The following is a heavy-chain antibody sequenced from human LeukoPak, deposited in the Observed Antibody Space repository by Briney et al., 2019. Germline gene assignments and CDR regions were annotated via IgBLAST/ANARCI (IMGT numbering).Heavy chain of an antibody. CDR1: GYTFTSYG. D-gene: IGHD6-13*01. Sequence: GASVKVSCKASGYTFTSYGITWVRQAPGQGLDWMGWISAYNGNTNYAQKLQGRVTMTTDTSTSTAYMELRSMRSDDTAVYYCARGGGAAADYSYYYIDVWGKGTTVTLSS. V-gene: IGHV1-18*01. CDR2: ISAYNGNT. J-gene: IGHJ6*03. CDR3: ARGGGAAADYSYYYIDV.